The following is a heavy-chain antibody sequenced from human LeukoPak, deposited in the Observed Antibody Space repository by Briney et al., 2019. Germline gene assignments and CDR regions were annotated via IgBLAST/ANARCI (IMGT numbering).Heavy chain of an antibody. Sequence: PGGSLRLSCATSGFTYGSYSMNWVRQAPGKGLEWVSSISSSSSYIYYADSVKGRFTISRDNAKNSLYLQMNSLRAEDTAVYYCARVEEVSSSWPFDYWGQGTLVTVSS. V-gene: IGHV3-21*01. CDR1: GFTYGSYS. D-gene: IGHD6-13*01. J-gene: IGHJ4*02. CDR2: ISSSSSYI. CDR3: ARVEEVSSSWPFDY.